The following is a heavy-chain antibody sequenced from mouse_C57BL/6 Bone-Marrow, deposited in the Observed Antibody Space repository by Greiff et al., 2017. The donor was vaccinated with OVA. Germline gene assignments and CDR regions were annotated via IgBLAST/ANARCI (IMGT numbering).Heavy chain of an antibody. CDR2: ISSGGDYI. Sequence: EVNLVESGEGLVKPGGSLKLSCAASGFTFSSYAMSWVRQTPEKRLEWVAYISSGGDYIYYADTVKGRFTISRDNARNTLYLQRSSLKSEDTAMYYCTRERWPRGFAYWGQGTLVTVSA. J-gene: IGHJ3*01. V-gene: IGHV5-9-1*02. CDR3: TRERWPRGFAY. D-gene: IGHD2-3*01. CDR1: GFTFSSYA.